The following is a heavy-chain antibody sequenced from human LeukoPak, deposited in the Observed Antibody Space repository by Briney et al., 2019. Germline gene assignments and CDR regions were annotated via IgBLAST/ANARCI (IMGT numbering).Heavy chain of an antibody. V-gene: IGHV1-58*02. J-gene: IGHJ3*02. CDR2: IVVGSDNT. CDR3: AAGGNDLAFDI. Sequence: SVRVSCKASGFTFTSSAMQWVRQACGQRLEWIGWIVVGSDNTNYAQKFQERVTITRDMSTSTAYIELSSLRSEDTAVYYCAAGGNDLAFDIWGQGTMVTVSS. D-gene: IGHD1-1*01. CDR1: GFTFTSSA.